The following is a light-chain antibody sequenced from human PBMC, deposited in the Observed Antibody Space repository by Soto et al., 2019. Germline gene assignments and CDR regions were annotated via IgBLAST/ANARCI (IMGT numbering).Light chain of an antibody. J-gene: IGKJ2*01. CDR2: GVS. CDR3: LQIHTFPRT. CDR1: QRISSY. V-gene: IGKV1-9*01. Sequence: DIQLTQSPSFLSASVGDRVTITCRASQRISSYLNWYQQKPGKAPKLLISGVSTLETGVPSRFSGSGSGSEFTLTISSLQPDEFATYYCLQIHTFPRTFGQGTKLEIK.